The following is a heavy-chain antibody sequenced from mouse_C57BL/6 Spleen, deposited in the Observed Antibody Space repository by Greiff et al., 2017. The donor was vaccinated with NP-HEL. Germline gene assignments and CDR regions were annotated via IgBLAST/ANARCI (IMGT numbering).Heavy chain of an antibody. J-gene: IGHJ4*01. CDR1: GFTFSSYG. D-gene: IGHD3-3*01. CDR3: ARQGTGYYAMDY. CDR2: ISSGGSYT. V-gene: IGHV5-6*02. Sequence: EVKLVESGGDLVKPGGSLKLSCAASGFTFSSYGMSWVRQTPDQRLEWVATISSGGSYTYYPDSVKGRFTISRDNAKNTLYLQMSSLKSEDTAMYYCARQGTGYYAMDYWGQGTSVTVSS.